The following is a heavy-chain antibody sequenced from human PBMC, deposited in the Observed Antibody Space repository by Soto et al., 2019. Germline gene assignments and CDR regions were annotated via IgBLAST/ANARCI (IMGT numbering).Heavy chain of an antibody. Sequence: GASVKVSCKASGGTFSSYAISWVRQAPGQGLEWMGGIIPIFGTANYAQKFQGRVTITADKSTSTAYMELSSLRSEDTAVYYCAGSNRSHVDYWGQGTLVTVSS. CDR2: IIPIFGTA. CDR3: AGSNRSHVDY. D-gene: IGHD4-4*01. J-gene: IGHJ4*02. CDR1: GGTFSSYA. V-gene: IGHV1-69*06.